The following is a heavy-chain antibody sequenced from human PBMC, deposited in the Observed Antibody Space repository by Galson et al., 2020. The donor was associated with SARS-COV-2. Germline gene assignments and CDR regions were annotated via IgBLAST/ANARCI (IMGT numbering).Heavy chain of an antibody. CDR2: ISAYNGNT. D-gene: IGHD3-9*01. J-gene: IGHJ6*03. CDR3: ATMVRYFDWSIIRDGPYYYYYMDV. V-gene: IGHV1-18*01. Sequence: ASVKVSCKASGYTFTSYGISWVRQAPGQGLAWMGWISAYNGNTNYAQKLQGRVTMTTDTSTSTAYMELRSLRSDDTAVYYCATMVRYFDWSIIRDGPYYYYYMDVWGKGTTVTVSS. CDR1: GYTFTSYG.